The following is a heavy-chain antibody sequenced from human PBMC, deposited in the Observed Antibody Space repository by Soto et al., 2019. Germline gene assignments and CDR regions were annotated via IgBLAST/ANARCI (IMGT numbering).Heavy chain of an antibody. J-gene: IGHJ6*02. V-gene: IGHV4-59*01. D-gene: IGHD2-21*02. Sequence: QVQLQESGPGLVKPSETLSLTCTVSGGTISRYYWSWIRQPPGKGLEWIGYMYNTGSTVYNPSFRGRVSTSVAASKNTFSLKLKSLPAADTAVYYCARDLWGYCGTDCYPLDVWGQGTTVTVSS. CDR2: MYNTGST. CDR3: ARDLWGYCGTDCYPLDV. CDR1: GGTISRYY.